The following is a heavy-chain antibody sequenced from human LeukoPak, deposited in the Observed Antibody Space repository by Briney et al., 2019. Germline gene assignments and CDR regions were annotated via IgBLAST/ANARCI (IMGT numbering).Heavy chain of an antibody. Sequence: SETLSLTCTVSGGSVSSGTYYWRWLRQPPGKGLEWIGYIYYSGSTNYNPSLKSRVTISVDTSKNQFSLKLSSVTAADTAVYYCARLTLAGRSSYYYGMDVWGQGTSVTVSS. CDR1: GGSVSSGTYY. CDR2: IYYSGST. D-gene: IGHD6-19*01. CDR3: ARLTLAGRSSYYYGMDV. J-gene: IGHJ6*02. V-gene: IGHV4-61*01.